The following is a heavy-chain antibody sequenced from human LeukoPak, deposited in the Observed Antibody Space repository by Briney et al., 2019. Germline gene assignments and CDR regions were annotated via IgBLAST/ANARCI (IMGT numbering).Heavy chain of an antibody. D-gene: IGHD6-13*01. J-gene: IGHJ4*02. V-gene: IGHV3-9*01. Sequence: GGSVRLSCAASGFTFDDYAMHWVRQAPGKGLEWVSGISWNSGSIGYADSVKGRFTISRDNAKNSLYLQMNSLRAEDTALYYCAKSDTSSWYDYWGQGTLVTVSS. CDR1: GFTFDDYA. CDR2: ISWNSGSI. CDR3: AKSDTSSWYDY.